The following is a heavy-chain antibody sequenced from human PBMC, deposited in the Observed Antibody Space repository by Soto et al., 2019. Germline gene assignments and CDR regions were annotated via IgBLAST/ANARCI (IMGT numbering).Heavy chain of an antibody. CDR2: IYPGDSDR. CDR1: GYTFDNYW. Sequence: GESLKISCKGSGYTFDNYWIGWVRQMPGKGLEWMAIIYPGDSDRRYSPSFQGQVTISADQSISTAYLQWSSLKTSDTANYYCVTYRSPDYYYGMDVWGQGTTVPVSS. CDR3: VTYRSPDYYYGMDV. D-gene: IGHD5-12*01. J-gene: IGHJ6*02. V-gene: IGHV5-51*01.